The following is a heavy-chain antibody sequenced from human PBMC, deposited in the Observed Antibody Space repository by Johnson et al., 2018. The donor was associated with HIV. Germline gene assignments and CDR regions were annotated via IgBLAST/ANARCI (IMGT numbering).Heavy chain of an antibody. J-gene: IGHJ3*02. CDR3: ARERAVTTKGYDEDAFDI. CDR2: IGTAGDT. CDR1: GFTFSSYD. D-gene: IGHD4-17*01. V-gene: IGHV3-13*01. Sequence: VQLVESGGGLVQPGGSLRLSCAASGFTFSSYDMHWVRQATGKGLEWVSAIGTAGDTYYADSVKGRFTISRDNSKNTLYLQMNSLRAEDTALYYCARERAVTTKGYDEDAFDIWGQGTMVTVSS.